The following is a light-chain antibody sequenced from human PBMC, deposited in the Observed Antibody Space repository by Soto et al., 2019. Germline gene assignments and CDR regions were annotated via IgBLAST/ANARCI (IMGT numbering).Light chain of an antibody. J-gene: IGKJ1*01. Sequence: DIQMTQSPSSLSASVGDRVSITCRASQAIDKYVAWYQQRPGEVPKLLIFATSTLQSGGPSRFSGSGSGTHFTLTITGLQPEDFATYTCQKYGSAPRTFGQGTRVDIK. CDR1: QAIDKY. CDR2: ATS. CDR3: QKYGSAPRT. V-gene: IGKV1-27*01.